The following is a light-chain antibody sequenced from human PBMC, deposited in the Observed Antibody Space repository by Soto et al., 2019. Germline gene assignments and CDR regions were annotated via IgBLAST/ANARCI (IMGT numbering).Light chain of an antibody. J-gene: IGKJ2*01. CDR3: QQYYSTPPYT. CDR2: WAS. Sequence: DIVMTQSPDSLAVSLGERATINCKSSQSVLYSSNNKNYLAWYQQKPGQPPKLLIYWASTRESGVPDRFSGSGSGTDFTLTISSLQAEDVAVYYCQQYYSTPPYTFGQGTKLESK. V-gene: IGKV4-1*01. CDR1: QSVLYSSNNKNY.